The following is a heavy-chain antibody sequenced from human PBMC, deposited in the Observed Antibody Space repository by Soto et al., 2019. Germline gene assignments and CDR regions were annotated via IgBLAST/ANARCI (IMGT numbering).Heavy chain of an antibody. CDR1: GFTFSNYW. CDR3: ARDLGGYASH. Sequence: EVQLVESGGGLVQPGGSLRLSCAASGFTFSNYWMHWVRQAPGKGPVWVSRINTDGSTTNYADSVKGRFTISRDNAKNAVYLPTNSLGAKDTAVYYCARDLGGYASHWCQGTLVTVSS. CDR2: INTDGSTT. D-gene: IGHD3-16*01. V-gene: IGHV3-74*01. J-gene: IGHJ4*02.